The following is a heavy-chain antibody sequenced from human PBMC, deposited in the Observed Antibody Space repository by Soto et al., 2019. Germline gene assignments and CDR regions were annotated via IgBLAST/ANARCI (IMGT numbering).Heavy chain of an antibody. Sequence: GESLKICCKGSGYSFTSYWIGWVRQMPGKGLEWMGIIYPGDSDTRYSPSFQGQVTTSADKSISTAYLQWSSLKASDTAMYYCARHSIITGTTLDYWGQGTQDTVSS. CDR3: ARHSIITGTTLDY. D-gene: IGHD1-20*01. CDR1: GYSFTSYW. J-gene: IGHJ4*02. CDR2: IYPGDSDT. V-gene: IGHV5-51*01.